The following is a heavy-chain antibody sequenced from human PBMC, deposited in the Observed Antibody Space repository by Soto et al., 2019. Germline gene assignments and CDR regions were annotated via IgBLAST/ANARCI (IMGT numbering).Heavy chain of an antibody. Sequence: ASVKVSCKASGGTLRTNSINWVRRAPGQGLEWMGGIIPVFAAENYAQKFQGRVTITADNSATTVFMELTSLSSEDTAIYYCVRGHVTGTQYSYHHYGMDVWGPGTTVTVSS. V-gene: IGHV1-69*06. J-gene: IGHJ6*02. CDR1: GGTLRTNS. D-gene: IGHD1-7*01. CDR3: VRGHVTGTQYSYHHYGMDV. CDR2: IIPVFAAE.